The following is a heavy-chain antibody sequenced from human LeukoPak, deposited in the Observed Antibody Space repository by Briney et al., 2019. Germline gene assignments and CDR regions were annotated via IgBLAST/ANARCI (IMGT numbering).Heavy chain of an antibody. V-gene: IGHV3-53*01. CDR1: GFTVSNNF. CDR3: ASWPGGWYGEDS. Sequence: GGSLRLSCAASGFTVSNNFMSSVRQAPGKGLELVSVIYGGGSTYYADSGKGRFIISRDTSKNTLYLQMNSLRAEDTAVYYCASWPGGWYGEDSWGQGTLVTVSS. CDR2: IYGGGST. D-gene: IGHD6-19*01. J-gene: IGHJ4*02.